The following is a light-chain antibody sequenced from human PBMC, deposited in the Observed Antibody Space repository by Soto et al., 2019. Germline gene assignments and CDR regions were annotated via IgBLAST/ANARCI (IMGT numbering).Light chain of an antibody. CDR1: QSIYKW. CDR3: QQYNSYLYT. CDR2: KAS. V-gene: IGKV1-5*03. Sequence: DIQMTQSPSTLSASVGDRVTITCRASQSIYKWLAWYQQKPGKTPKLLIYKASSLESGVPARFSSSGSGTEFTLTISSLQPDDFATYYCQQYNSYLYTFGQGTKLEIK. J-gene: IGKJ2*01.